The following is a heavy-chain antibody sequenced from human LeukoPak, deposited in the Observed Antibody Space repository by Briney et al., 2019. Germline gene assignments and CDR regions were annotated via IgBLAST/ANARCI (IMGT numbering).Heavy chain of an antibody. Sequence: GGSLRLSCAASGFTFSSYAMHWVRQAPGKGLEWVAVISYDGSNKYYADSVKGRFTISRDNAKNSLFLQMSSLRDEDTAVYYCTRRERQSGNYYYFDYWGQGTLVTVSS. CDR1: GFTFSSYA. V-gene: IGHV3-30-3*01. J-gene: IGHJ4*02. D-gene: IGHD1-26*01. CDR3: TRRERQSGNYYYFDY. CDR2: ISYDGSNK.